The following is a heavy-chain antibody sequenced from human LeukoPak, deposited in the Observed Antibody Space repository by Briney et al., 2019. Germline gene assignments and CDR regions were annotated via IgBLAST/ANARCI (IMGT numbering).Heavy chain of an antibody. Sequence: GGSLRFSCAASGFIFGSYAINWVRQAPGKGLEWVSATRSDSSNTYYADSVKGRFTISRDNSKNTLFLQMNSLRAEDTALYYCARGLVGALLHALDFWGQGTLVTVSS. CDR3: ARGLVGALLHALDF. CDR2: TRSDSSNT. V-gene: IGHV3-23*01. CDR1: GFIFGSYA. D-gene: IGHD1-26*01. J-gene: IGHJ3*01.